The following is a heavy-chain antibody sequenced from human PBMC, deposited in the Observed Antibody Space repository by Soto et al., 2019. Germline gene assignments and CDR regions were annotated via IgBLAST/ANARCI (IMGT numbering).Heavy chain of an antibody. CDR3: ARGYYDILRSVHCFDP. CDR2: IYYSGST. V-gene: IGHV4-31*03. Sequence: PSETLSITSTVSSDRVKSGGYYLSLKRQHPGKGLEWIGYIYYSGSTYYNPSLKSRVTISVDTSKNQFSLKLSSVTAADTAVYYCARGYYDILRSVHCFDPWGQGTLVTVYS. J-gene: IGHJ5*02. CDR1: SDRVKSGGYY. D-gene: IGHD3-9*01.